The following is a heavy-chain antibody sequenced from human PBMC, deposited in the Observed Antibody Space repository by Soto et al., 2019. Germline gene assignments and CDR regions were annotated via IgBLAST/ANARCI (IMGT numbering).Heavy chain of an antibody. CDR1: GFTFSSYW. CDR2: IKQDGSEK. Sequence: PGGSLRLSCAASGFTFSSYWMSWVRQAPGKGLEWVANIKQDGSEKYYVDSVKGRFTISRDNAKNSLYLQMNSLRAEDTAVYYCAREVNGLGGSYLDYWGQGTLVTVSS. D-gene: IGHD1-26*01. J-gene: IGHJ4*02. V-gene: IGHV3-7*05. CDR3: AREVNGLGGSYLDY.